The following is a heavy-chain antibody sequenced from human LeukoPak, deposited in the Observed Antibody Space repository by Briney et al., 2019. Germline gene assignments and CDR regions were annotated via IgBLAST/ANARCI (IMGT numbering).Heavy chain of an antibody. Sequence: PSETLSLTCTVSGGSINSYYWTWTRQPPGKGLEWIGNIYNSGNTNYNPSLKSRVTISVDTSKNQFSRKLNSVTAADTAVYYCARESGSYLWRSWLNPWGQGTLVSVSS. CDR1: GGSINSYY. D-gene: IGHD3-16*01. V-gene: IGHV4-59*01. CDR2: IYNSGNT. J-gene: IGHJ5*02. CDR3: ARESGSYLWRSWLNP.